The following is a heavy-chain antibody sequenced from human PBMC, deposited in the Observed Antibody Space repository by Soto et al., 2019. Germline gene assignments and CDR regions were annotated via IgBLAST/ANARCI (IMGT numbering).Heavy chain of an antibody. CDR1: GGSISSYY. J-gene: IGHJ2*01. CDR3: ARGRGGYFDL. CDR2: IYYSGST. V-gene: IGHV4-59*01. Sequence: QVQLQESGPGLVKPSETLSLTCTVSGGSISSYYWSWIRQPPGKGLEWIGYIYYSGSTNYNPSLXGXAXIXXATSKNPFALQLSSAAAADAAVYYCARGRGGYFDLWGRGTLVTVSS.